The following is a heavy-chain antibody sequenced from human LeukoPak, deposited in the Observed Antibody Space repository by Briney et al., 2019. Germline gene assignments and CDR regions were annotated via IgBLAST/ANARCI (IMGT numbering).Heavy chain of an antibody. J-gene: IGHJ6*03. CDR3: ARGSVAGHNYYYYYYMDV. V-gene: IGHV1-18*01. CDR2: ISAYNGNT. D-gene: IGHD6-19*01. Sequence: ASVTVSCKASGYTFTSYGISWVRQAPGQGLEWMGWISAYNGNTNYAQKLQGRVTMTTDTSTSTAYMELRSLRSDDTAVYYCARGSVAGHNYYYYYYMDVWGKGTTVTVSS. CDR1: GYTFTSYG.